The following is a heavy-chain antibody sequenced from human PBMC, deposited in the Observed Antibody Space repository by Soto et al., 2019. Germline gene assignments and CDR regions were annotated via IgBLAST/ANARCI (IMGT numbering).Heavy chain of an antibody. CDR2: IYAGDSDT. V-gene: IGHV5-51*01. D-gene: IGHD3-10*01. CDR1: GYSFTNYW. J-gene: IGHJ3*02. Sequence: PGESLKISCKGSGYSFTNYWIGWVRQMPGKGLEWMGVIYAGDSDTRYSPSFQGQVTISADTSISIAYLQWSSLKASDTAMYYCARNRVVTLVRGVQKPDGFDIWGQGTMVTVSS. CDR3: ARNRVVTLVRGVQKPDGFDI.